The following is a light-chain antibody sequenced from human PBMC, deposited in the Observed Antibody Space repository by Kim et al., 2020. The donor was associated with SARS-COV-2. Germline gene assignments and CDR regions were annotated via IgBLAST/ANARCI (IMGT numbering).Light chain of an antibody. CDR3: QQHGAAPPIS. CDR1: QSISSTY. Sequence: PGERATLSCRARQSISSTYLAWYQQKPGQAPRLLIFGASTRASGIPDRFSGSGSGTDFTLTISELEPEDSAIYYCQQHGAAPPISFGQGTRL. V-gene: IGKV3-20*01. CDR2: GAS. J-gene: IGKJ5*01.